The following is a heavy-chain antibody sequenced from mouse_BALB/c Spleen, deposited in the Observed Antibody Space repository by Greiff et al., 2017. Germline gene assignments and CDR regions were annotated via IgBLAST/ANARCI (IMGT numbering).Heavy chain of an antibody. V-gene: IGHV14-3*02. CDR1: GFNIKDTY. Sequence: EVQLQQSGAELVKPGASVKLSCTASGFNIKDTYMHWVKQRPEQGLEWIGRIDPANGNTKYDPKFQGKATITADTSSNTAYLQLSSLTSEDTAVYYCARDYDVGAWFAYWGQGTLVTVSA. D-gene: IGHD2-4*01. J-gene: IGHJ3*01. CDR3: ARDYDVGAWFAY. CDR2: IDPANGNT.